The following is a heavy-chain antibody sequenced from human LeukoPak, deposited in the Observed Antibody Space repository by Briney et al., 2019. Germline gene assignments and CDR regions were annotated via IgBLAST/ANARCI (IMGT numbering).Heavy chain of an antibody. D-gene: IGHD3-16*01. CDR3: ARGGGGTEFDY. Sequence: GGSLRLSCAASGFTFSSYAMSWVRQAPGKGLEWVSAISGSGGSTYYADSVKGRFTISRDSSKNTLYLQMNSLRAGDTAVYYCARGGGGTEFDYWGQGTLVTVSS. CDR2: ISGSGGST. CDR1: GFTFSSYA. V-gene: IGHV3-23*01. J-gene: IGHJ4*02.